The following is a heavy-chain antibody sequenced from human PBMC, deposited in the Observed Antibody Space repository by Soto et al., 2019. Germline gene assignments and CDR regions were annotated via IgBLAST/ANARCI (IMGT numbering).Heavy chain of an antibody. Sequence: QVQLVQSGAEVKKPGASVKVSCKASGYTFTSYYMHWVRQAPGQGLEWMGIINPSGGSTSYAQKSQGRVTMTRDTSTSTVYMELSSLRSEDTAVYYCARDPTSAGYDYWGQGTLVTVSS. CDR3: ARDPTSAGYDY. CDR1: GYTFTSYY. D-gene: IGHD5-18*01. J-gene: IGHJ4*02. CDR2: INPSGGST. V-gene: IGHV1-46*03.